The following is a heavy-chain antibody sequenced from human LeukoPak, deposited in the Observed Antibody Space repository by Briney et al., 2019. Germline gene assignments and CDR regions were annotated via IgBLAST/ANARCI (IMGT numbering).Heavy chain of an antibody. D-gene: IGHD2-21*01. CDR3: ARCAGAYCGGSDFDY. J-gene: IGHJ4*02. V-gene: IGHV3-23*01. CDR1: GFTFSSYA. CDR2: ISGSGGST. Sequence: GGSLRLSCAASGFTFSSYAMSWVRQAPGKGLEWVSAISGSGGSTYYADSVKGRFTISRDNTKNTLYLQMNSLRAEDTAVYYCARCAGAYCGGSDFDYWGQGTLVTVSS.